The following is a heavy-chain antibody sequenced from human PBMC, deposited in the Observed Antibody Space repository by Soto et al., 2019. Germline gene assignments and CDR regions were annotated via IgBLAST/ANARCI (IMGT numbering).Heavy chain of an antibody. CDR2: IGTAGDT. V-gene: IGHV3-13*01. D-gene: IGHD3-22*01. CDR3: AATYYYDSSGPGAFDI. CDR1: GFTFSSYD. J-gene: IGHJ3*02. Sequence: GGSLRLSCAASGFTFSSYDMHWVRQATGKGLEWVSAIGTAGDTYYPGSVKGRFTISRENAKNSLYLQMNSLRAEDTAVYYCAATYYYDSSGPGAFDIWGQGTMVNVS.